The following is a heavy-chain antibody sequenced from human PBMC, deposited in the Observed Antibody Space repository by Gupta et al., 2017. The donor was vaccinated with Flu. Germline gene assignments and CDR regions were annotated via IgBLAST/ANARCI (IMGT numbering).Heavy chain of an antibody. CDR1: GFTFRDSH. J-gene: IGHJ4*02. V-gene: IGHV3-48*02. Sequence: EVQLVESGGGLIQPGGSLRLTCVFSGFTFRDSHMNWIRQAPGKGLEWISYIGSGFNTDYADSVRGRFTISRDNARDSLFLQMNSLRDEDTALYYCARDLNWAFIFWGQGALVTVSS. CDR3: ARDLNWAFIF. CDR2: IGSGFNT. D-gene: IGHD3-16*01.